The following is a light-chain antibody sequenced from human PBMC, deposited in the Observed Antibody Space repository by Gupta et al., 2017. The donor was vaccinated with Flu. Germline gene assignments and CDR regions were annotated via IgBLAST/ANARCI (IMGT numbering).Light chain of an antibody. V-gene: IGKV4-1*01. CDR1: QSVFYRSNNKDF. J-gene: IGKJ3*01. CDR3: QQYYGNPPT. CDR2: WAS. Sequence: DIVMPQSPDSLAVSLGERATINCKSSQSVFYRSNNKDFLAWYQQKAGQPPKLLFYWASTRESGVPERFSGSGSGTDFTLTISSLQAEDVAVYYCQQYYGNPPTFGPGTKVDIK.